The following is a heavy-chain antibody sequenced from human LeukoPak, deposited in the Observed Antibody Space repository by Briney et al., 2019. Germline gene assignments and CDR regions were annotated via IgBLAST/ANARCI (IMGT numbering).Heavy chain of an antibody. D-gene: IGHD1-1*01. CDR1: GLTFSSYW. CDR2: IKQDGSEK. J-gene: IGHJ4*02. CDR3: AGVIWLAAANEIIY. Sequence: PGGSLRLSCAASGLTFSSYWMTWVRQAPGKGLEWVANIKQDGSEKYYLDSVRGRFTISRDNAKNSLFLQMNSLRAEDTGVYYCAGVIWLAAANEIIYWGQGTLVTVSS. V-gene: IGHV3-7*01.